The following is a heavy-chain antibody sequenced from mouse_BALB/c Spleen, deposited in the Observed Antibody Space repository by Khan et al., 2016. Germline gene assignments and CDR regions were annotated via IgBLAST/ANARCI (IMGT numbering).Heavy chain of an antibody. Sequence: EVELVESGGGLVQPGGSLKLSCAASGFTFSSYGMSWVRQTPDKRLELVATINSNGGSTYYPDSVKGRFTISRDNAKNTLYLQMSSLKSEDTAMYYCARRGYEADYWGQGTTLTVSS. J-gene: IGHJ2*01. CDR1: GFTFSSYG. D-gene: IGHD2-2*01. V-gene: IGHV5-6-3*01. CDR2: INSNGGST. CDR3: ARRGYEADY.